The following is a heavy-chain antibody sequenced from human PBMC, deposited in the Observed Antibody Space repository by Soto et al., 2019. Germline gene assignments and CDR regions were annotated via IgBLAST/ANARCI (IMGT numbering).Heavy chain of an antibody. CDR3: ARVDYNWNFSWFGP. J-gene: IGHJ5*02. D-gene: IGHD1-7*01. V-gene: IGHV4-31*03. CDR1: GGSISSGGYY. Sequence: PSETLSLTCTVSGGSISSGGYYWSWIRQHPGKGLEWIGYIYYSGSTYYNPSLKSRVTISVDTSKNQFSLKLSSVTAADTAVYYCARVDYNWNFSWFGPWGQGTLVTVSS. CDR2: IYYSGST.